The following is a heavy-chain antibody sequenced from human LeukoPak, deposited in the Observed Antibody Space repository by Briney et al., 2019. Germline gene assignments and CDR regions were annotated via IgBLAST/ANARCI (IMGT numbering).Heavy chain of an antibody. Sequence: LTGGSLRLSCAASGSSFDDYGMSWVRQAPGKGLEWVSGINWNGGSTGYADSVKGRFTISRDNAKNSLYLQMNSLRAEDTALYYCARAVRNYYDSSGINWYFDLWGRGTLVTVSS. D-gene: IGHD3-22*01. CDR3: ARAVRNYYDSSGINWYFDL. CDR1: GSSFDDYG. J-gene: IGHJ2*01. V-gene: IGHV3-20*04. CDR2: INWNGGST.